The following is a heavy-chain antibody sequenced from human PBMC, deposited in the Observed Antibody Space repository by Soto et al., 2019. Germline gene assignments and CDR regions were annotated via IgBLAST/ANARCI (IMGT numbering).Heavy chain of an antibody. J-gene: IGHJ4*02. Sequence: ASVKVSCKTSGYTFTGHYIHWVRQAPQQGPEWMGEIGPESGATRYAQKFRGRVTMTMDTSITTVYMELKNLSPDDTAVYYCGRGRSGQIVIFYWGQGTPVTVSS. CDR1: GYTFTGHY. V-gene: IGHV1-2*02. D-gene: IGHD1-26*01. CDR2: IGPESGAT. CDR3: GRGRSGQIVIFY.